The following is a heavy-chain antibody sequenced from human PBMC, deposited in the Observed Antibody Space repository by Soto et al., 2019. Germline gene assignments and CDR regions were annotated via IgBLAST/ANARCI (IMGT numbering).Heavy chain of an antibody. D-gene: IGHD6-13*01. CDR1: GFTFSNYA. Sequence: LRLSCAASGFTFSNYAVTWVRQAPGKGLEWVSTISGSGGSTYYADSVKGRFTVSRDNSKNTLYLQMNSLRAEDTAVYYCAKDHGSSWYEIDYWGQGTLVTVSS. V-gene: IGHV3-23*01. CDR3: AKDHGSSWYEIDY. CDR2: ISGSGGST. J-gene: IGHJ4*02.